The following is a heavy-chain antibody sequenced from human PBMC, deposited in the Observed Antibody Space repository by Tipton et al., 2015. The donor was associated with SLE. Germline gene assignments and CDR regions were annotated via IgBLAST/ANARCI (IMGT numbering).Heavy chain of an antibody. CDR3: ARGRRYYSGNFDY. CDR1: GGSFSVYS. D-gene: IGHD3-10*01. V-gene: IGHV4-34*01. Sequence: TLSLTCAVYGGSFSVYSWIWIRQPPGEGLEWIGEINHSGSTNYNPSLRSRVTISLDTSKNQFSLKLSSVTAADAAVYYCARGRRYYSGNFDYWGQGTLVTVSS. CDR2: INHSGST. J-gene: IGHJ4*02.